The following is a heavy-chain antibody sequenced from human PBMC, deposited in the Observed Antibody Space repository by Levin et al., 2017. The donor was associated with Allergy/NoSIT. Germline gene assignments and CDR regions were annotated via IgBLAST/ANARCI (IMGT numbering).Heavy chain of an antibody. V-gene: IGHV4-39*01. J-gene: IGHJ4*02. D-gene: IGHD6-19*01. CDR2: IYYSGST. CDR3: ARHGISGWYRPFDY. Sequence: PSQTLSLPCTVSGGSISSSSYYWGWIRQPPGKGLEWIGSIYYSGSTYYNPSLKSRVTISVDTSKNQFSLKLSSVTAADTAVYYCARHGISGWYRPFDYWGQGTLVTVSS. CDR1: GGSISSSSYY.